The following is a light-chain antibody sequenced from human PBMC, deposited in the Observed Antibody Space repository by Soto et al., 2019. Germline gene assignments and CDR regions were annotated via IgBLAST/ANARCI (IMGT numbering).Light chain of an antibody. J-gene: IGKJ1*01. V-gene: IGKV3-20*01. Sequence: CRISKNVSSSYLAWYQQKPVQAPRLLIYGASSRATGIPDRFSGSGSGKDFTHTSLRFQHADLAAHYSYEYRSSAAWTYAEGTKVDIK. CDR2: GAS. CDR3: YEYRSSAAWT. CDR1: KNVSSSY.